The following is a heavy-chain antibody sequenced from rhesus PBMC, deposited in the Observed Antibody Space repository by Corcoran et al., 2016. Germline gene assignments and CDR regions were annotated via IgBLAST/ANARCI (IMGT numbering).Heavy chain of an antibody. J-gene: IGHJ1*01. D-gene: IGHD3-28*01. Sequence: QVQLQESGPGLVKPSETLSLTCAVSGGSISSGYYYWSWIRQPPGKGLEWIGYITYSGSTSHNPSLKGRVTISRDASKYQFSLTVSSVTAADTAVYYCARDFTMIVVIGEFWGQGALVTVCS. CDR2: ITYSGST. V-gene: IGHV4-122*02. CDR3: ARDFTMIVVIGEF. CDR1: GGSISSGYYY.